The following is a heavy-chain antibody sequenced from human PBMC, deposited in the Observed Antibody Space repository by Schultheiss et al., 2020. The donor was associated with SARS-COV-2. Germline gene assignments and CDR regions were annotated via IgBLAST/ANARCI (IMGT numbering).Heavy chain of an antibody. CDR2: IHYSGST. Sequence: SQTLSLTCTVSGVSISSYYWTWIRQPPGKGLEWIGCIHYSGSTNYNPSLKSRVTISVDKSKNQFSLKLSSVTAADTAVYYCARHRSWYDYWGQGTLVTVSS. J-gene: IGHJ4*02. V-gene: IGHV4-59*01. CDR3: ARHRSWYDY. D-gene: IGHD6-13*01. CDR1: GVSISSYY.